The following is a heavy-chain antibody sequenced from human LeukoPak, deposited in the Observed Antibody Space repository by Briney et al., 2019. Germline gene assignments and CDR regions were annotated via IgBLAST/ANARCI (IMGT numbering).Heavy chain of an antibody. CDR3: AKSRGSGSKMARGVNFDY. CDR1: GFTFSDYA. Sequence: GGTLGLSCAASGFTFSDYAMTWVRQAPAKGLEWVSTISDGGSFTYYADSVKGRFTISRDNSKNTLFLQMNTLRAEDTAVYYCAKSRGSGSKMARGVNFDYWGQGTLVTVSS. D-gene: IGHD3-10*01. V-gene: IGHV3-23*01. J-gene: IGHJ4*02. CDR2: ISDGGSFT.